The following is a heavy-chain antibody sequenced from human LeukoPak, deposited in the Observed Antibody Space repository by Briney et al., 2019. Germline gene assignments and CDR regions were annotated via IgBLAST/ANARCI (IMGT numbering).Heavy chain of an antibody. J-gene: IGHJ4*02. CDR3: ARDYTIFGVVPEYYFDY. CDR2: INPNSGGT. Sequence: ASVKVSCKASGYTFTGYYMHWVRQAPGQGVEWMEWINPNSGGTNYAQKFQGRVTMTRDTSISTAYMELSRLRSDDTAVYYCARDYTIFGVVPEYYFDYWGQGTLVTVSS. D-gene: IGHD3-3*01. V-gene: IGHV1-2*02. CDR1: GYTFTGYY.